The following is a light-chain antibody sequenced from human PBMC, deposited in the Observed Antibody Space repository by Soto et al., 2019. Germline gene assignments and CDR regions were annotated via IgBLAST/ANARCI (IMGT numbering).Light chain of an antibody. CDR2: GDN. Sequence: QSVLTQPPSVSGAPGQRGTISCTGGNSNIGSSYDVHWYQQIPGTAPKLLIYGDNNRPSGVPDRFSGSKSGTSASLAITGLQAEDEADYYCHSYDTSLSGSVFGGGTKVTVL. CDR1: NSNIGSSYD. CDR3: HSYDTSLSGSV. J-gene: IGLJ2*01. V-gene: IGLV1-40*01.